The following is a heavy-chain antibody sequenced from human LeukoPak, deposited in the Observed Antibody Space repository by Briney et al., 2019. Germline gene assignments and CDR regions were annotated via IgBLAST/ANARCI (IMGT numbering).Heavy chain of an antibody. Sequence: SWIRQPPGKGLEWIGYIYYSGSTYYNPSLKSRVTISVDTSKNQFSLKLNSVTAADTAVYYCARAMGATSMHFDYWGQGTLVTVSS. D-gene: IGHD1-26*01. J-gene: IGHJ4*02. CDR3: ARAMGATSMHFDY. CDR2: IYYSGST. V-gene: IGHV4-30-4*08.